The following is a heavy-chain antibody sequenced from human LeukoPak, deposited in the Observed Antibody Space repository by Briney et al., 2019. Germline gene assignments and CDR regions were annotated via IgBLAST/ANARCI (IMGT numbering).Heavy chain of an antibody. CDR1: GYTFTSYD. CDR3: ARGRRVSRPYNWFDP. J-gene: IGHJ5*02. D-gene: IGHD6-13*01. Sequence: ASVTVSCTASGYTFTSYDINWRRHATEQGIEWMGWMNPNSGNTGYAQKFQSRVTMTRNTSISTAYMELSSLRSEDTAVYYCARGRRVSRPYNWFDPWGQGTLVTVSS. V-gene: IGHV1-8*01. CDR2: MNPNSGNT.